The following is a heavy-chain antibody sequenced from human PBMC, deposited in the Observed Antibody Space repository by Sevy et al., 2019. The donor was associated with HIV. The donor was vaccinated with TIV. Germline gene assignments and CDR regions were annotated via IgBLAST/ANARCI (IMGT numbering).Heavy chain of an antibody. CDR2: INPKNDVT. CDR1: GYSFTDYY. V-gene: IGHV1-2*02. J-gene: IGHJ6*02. Sequence: ASVKVSCKASGYSFTDYYMHWVRQAPGQGLEWMAWINPKNDVTNYAQKFQGRVTMTRATSTSTAYMELTRLRSDDTAVYYCARARRVTTVYYYYGMAVWGQGTTVTVSS. CDR3: ARARRVTTVYYYYGMAV. D-gene: IGHD5-18*01.